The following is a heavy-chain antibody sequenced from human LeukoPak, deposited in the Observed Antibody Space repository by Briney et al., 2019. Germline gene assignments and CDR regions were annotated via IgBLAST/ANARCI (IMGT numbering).Heavy chain of an antibody. CDR1: GGPISSYY. D-gene: IGHD2-2*01. CDR3: ARPNPYCSSTSCLDAFDN. J-gene: IGHJ3*02. CDR2: IDYSGST. V-gene: IGHV4-59*08. Sequence: SETLSLTCTVSGGPISSYYWSWLRQPPGKGLEGSGHIDYSGSTNYNPSLKSRVTISVDTSKNQFSLKLSSVTAADTAVYYCARPNPYCSSTSCLDAFDNWGQGTMVTVSS.